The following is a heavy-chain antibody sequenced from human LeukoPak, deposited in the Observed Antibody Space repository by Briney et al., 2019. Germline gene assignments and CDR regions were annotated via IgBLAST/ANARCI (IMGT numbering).Heavy chain of an antibody. CDR1: GFTVSSNY. CDR2: IYSGGST. CDR3: ARETTLGGSYYFDY. V-gene: IGHV3-53*01. J-gene: IGHJ4*02. D-gene: IGHD1-26*01. Sequence: GGSLRLSCAASGFTVSSNYMSWVRQAPGKGLEWVSVIYSGGSTYYADSVKGRFTISRDNSKNTLYLQMNSLRAEDTAVYYCARETTLGGSYYFDYWGQGTLVTVSS.